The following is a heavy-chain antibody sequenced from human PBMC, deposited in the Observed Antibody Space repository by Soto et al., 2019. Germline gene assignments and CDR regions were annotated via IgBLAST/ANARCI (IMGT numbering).Heavy chain of an antibody. Sequence: ASVKVSCKASGYTFTSYYMHWVRQAPGQGLEWMGIINPSGGSTSYAQKSQGRVTMTRDTSTSTVYMELSSLRSEDTAVYYCARDPQQLPPYYYYYYGMDVWGQGTTVTVSS. D-gene: IGHD6-13*01. CDR1: GYTFTSYY. J-gene: IGHJ6*02. V-gene: IGHV1-46*01. CDR3: ARDPQQLPPYYYYYYGMDV. CDR2: INPSGGST.